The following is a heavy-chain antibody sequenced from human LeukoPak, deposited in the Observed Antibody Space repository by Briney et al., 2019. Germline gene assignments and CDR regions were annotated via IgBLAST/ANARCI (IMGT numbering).Heavy chain of an antibody. CDR3: ARVLKGRAPFDY. J-gene: IGHJ4*02. CDR2: IYTSGST. CDR1: GGSISSGSYY. Sequence: SETLSLTCTVSGGSISSGSYYWSWIRQPAGKGLEWIGRIYTSGSTNYNPSLKSRVTISVDTSKNQFSLKLSSVTAADTAVYYCARVLKGRAPFDYWGQGTLVTVSS. V-gene: IGHV4-61*02.